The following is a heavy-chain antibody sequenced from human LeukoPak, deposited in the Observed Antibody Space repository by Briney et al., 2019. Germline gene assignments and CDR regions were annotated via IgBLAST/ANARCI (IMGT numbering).Heavy chain of an antibody. CDR3: ARMSFRVARREPYGMDV. V-gene: IGHV4-34*01. CDR2: INHSGST. CDR1: GGSFSGYY. Sequence: SETLSLTCAVYGGSFSGYYWSWIRQPPGKGLGWIGEINHSGSTNYNPSLKSRVTISVDTSKNQFSLKLSSVTAADTAVYYCARMSFRVARREPYGMDVWGQGTTVTVSS. J-gene: IGHJ6*02. D-gene: IGHD1-14*01.